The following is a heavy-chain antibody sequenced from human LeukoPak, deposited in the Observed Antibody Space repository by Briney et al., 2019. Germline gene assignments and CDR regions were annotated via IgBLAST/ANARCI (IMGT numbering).Heavy chain of an antibody. J-gene: IGHJ4*02. V-gene: IGHV3-23*01. D-gene: IGHD6-13*01. Sequence: GRSLRLSCAASGFTFSSYAMHWVRQAPGKGLEWFSAITDSGGDTYHADSVKGRFTISRDNSMNTLYLQMSSLRAEDTAVYFCAKGSSGSRPYYFDYWGQGVLVTVSS. CDR1: GFTFSSYA. CDR2: ITDSGGDT. CDR3: AKGSSGSRPYYFDY.